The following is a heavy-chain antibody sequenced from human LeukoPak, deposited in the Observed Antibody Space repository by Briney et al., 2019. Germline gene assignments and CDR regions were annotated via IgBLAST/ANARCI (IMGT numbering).Heavy chain of an antibody. CDR3: AKVKPRITMIVVVGQGIGAFDI. CDR1: GFTVSSYA. CDR2: ISGSGGST. Sequence: GGSLRLSCAASGFTVSSYAMSWVRQAPGKGLEWVSAISGSGGSTYYADSVKGRFTISRDNSKNTLYLQMNSLRAEDTAVYYCAKVKPRITMIVVVGQGIGAFDIWGQGTMVTVSS. V-gene: IGHV3-23*01. J-gene: IGHJ3*02. D-gene: IGHD3-22*01.